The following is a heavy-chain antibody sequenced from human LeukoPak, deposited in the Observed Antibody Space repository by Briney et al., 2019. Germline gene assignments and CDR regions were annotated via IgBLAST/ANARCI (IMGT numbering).Heavy chain of an antibody. D-gene: IGHD5-24*01. CDR2: IYYTGST. CDR1: GGSISSDY. Sequence: PSETLFLTCTVSGGSISSDYWSWIRQPPGTGLEWIGFIYYTGSTNYNPSLKSRVSISLDTSKKQFSLKLNSVTAADTAVYYCARRRDGDNHFDYWGQGTLVTVSP. V-gene: IGHV4-59*01. J-gene: IGHJ4*02. CDR3: ARRRDGDNHFDY.